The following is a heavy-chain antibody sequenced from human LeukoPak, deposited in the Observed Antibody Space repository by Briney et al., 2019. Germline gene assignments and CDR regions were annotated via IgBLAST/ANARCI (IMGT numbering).Heavy chain of an antibody. CDR3: ARYLDYGGNSRVFQH. Sequence: PGGSLRLSCAASGFTFSSYSMNWVRQAPGKGLEWIGEINHGGSTNYNPSLKSRVTISVDTSKNQFSLKLSSATAADTAVYYCARYLDYGGNSRVFQHWGQGTLVTVSS. D-gene: IGHD4-23*01. CDR2: INHGGST. J-gene: IGHJ1*01. V-gene: IGHV4-34*01. CDR1: GFTFSSYS.